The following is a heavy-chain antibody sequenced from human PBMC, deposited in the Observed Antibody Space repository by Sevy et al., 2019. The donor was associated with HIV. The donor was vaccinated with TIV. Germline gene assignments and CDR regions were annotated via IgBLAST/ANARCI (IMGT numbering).Heavy chain of an antibody. CDR3: ARAFRAVAGSYYFDY. CDR2: FYYSEST. V-gene: IGHV4-39*01. D-gene: IGHD6-19*01. Sequence: SETLSLTCTVSGGSISISSYYWGWIRQPSGQGLEWIGSFYYSESTYYNPSLKSRVTISVDTSKNQFSLKLSSVTAADTAVYYCARAFRAVAGSYYFDYWGQGTLVTVS. CDR1: GGSISISSYY. J-gene: IGHJ4*02.